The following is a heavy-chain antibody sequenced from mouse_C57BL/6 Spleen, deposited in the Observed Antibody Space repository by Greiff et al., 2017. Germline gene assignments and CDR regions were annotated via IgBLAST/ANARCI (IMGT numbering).Heavy chain of an antibody. V-gene: IGHV1-64*01. CDR1: GYTFTSYW. Sequence: QVQLQQPGAELVKPGASVKLSCKASGYTFTSYWMHWVKQRPGQGLEWIGMIHPNSGSTNYNEKFKSKATLTVDKSSSTAYMQLSSLTSEDSAVYYCARWYYGSSPFDYCGQGTTLTVSS. CDR3: ARWYYGSSPFDY. J-gene: IGHJ2*01. CDR2: IHPNSGST. D-gene: IGHD1-1*01.